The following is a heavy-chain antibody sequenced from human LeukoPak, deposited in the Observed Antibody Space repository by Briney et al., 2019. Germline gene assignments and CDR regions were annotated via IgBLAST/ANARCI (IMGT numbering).Heavy chain of an antibody. V-gene: IGHV3-21*01. D-gene: IGHD1-26*01. J-gene: IGHJ4*02. Sequence: GGSLRLSCAASGFTVSSDYMSWVRQAPGKRLEWVSSISSSSSYIYYADSVKGRFTISRDNAKNSVYLQMNSLRAEDTAVYYCARYEVGAPRWGLAGRQYYFDYWGQGTLVTVSS. CDR3: ARYEVGAPRWGLAGRQYYFDY. CDR1: GFTVSSDY. CDR2: ISSSSSYI.